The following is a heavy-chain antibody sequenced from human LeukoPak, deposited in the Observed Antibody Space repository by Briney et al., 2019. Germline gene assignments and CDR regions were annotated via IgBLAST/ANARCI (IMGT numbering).Heavy chain of an antibody. J-gene: IGHJ6*02. D-gene: IGHD3-3*01. Sequence: ASVKVSCKASGYTFTGYYMHWVRQAPGQGLEWMGWINPNSGGTNYAQKFQGRVTMTTDTSTSTAYMELRSLRSDDTAVYYCARDTHDFWSGYSAYGMDVWGQGTTVTVSS. CDR1: GYTFTGYY. CDR2: INPNSGGT. CDR3: ARDTHDFWSGYSAYGMDV. V-gene: IGHV1-2*02.